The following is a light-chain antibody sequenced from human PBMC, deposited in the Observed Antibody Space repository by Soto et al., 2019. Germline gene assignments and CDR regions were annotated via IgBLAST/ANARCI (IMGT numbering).Light chain of an antibody. CDR3: QQYNSYSLT. CDR2: DTS. J-gene: IGKJ1*01. Sequence: GDRVTMTCRASKSISRWWPWDQQKQEKAPKLLIYDTSSLQSGVPLSFSGSGSGTEFTLTIRSLQPDDCATYYCQQYNSYSLTFGQGTKVDLK. V-gene: IGKV1-5*01. CDR1: KSISRW.